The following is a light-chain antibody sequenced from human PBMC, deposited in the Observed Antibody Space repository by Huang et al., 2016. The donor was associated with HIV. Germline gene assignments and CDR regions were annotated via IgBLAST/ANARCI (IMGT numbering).Light chain of an antibody. Sequence: DIVMTQTPLSLSVTPGQPASISCKSSQSLLHSDGETYLYWYLHKPGQSPQLRIYEVSNRVSGVPDRFSGSGSGTDFTLRISRVEAEDVGVYYCMQRTQRPLTFGGGTKVEIK. CDR2: EVS. CDR3: MQRTQRPLT. V-gene: IGKV2D-29*02. J-gene: IGKJ4*01. CDR1: QSLLHSDGETY.